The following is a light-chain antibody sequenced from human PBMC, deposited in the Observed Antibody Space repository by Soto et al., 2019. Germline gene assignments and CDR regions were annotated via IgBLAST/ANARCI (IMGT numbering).Light chain of an antibody. J-gene: IGKJ4*02. Sequence: DIQMTQSPSFVSSSVGDRVTITCRASQGISSRLAWYQQKPGKAPKLLICAASSLQNGVPSRLSGSGSGTDFTLSISNLQPEDFATYYYHQTETFPVTFGGGTEVEVK. V-gene: IGKV1-12*01. CDR2: AAS. CDR3: HQTETFPVT. CDR1: QGISSR.